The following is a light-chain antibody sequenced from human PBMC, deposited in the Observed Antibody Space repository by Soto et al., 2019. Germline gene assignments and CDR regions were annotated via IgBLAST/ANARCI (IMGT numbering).Light chain of an antibody. Sequence: EVVLTKSPATLSLSPGESATLSGRASQNVGHKLSWYQQTPCQAPRLLIYPASDRATGIPARFRGSGSDTDFPLTITSVEPEDFAVYSCQQRSRCPRDTFGQGTKLEIK. J-gene: IGKJ2*01. CDR1: QNVGHK. V-gene: IGKV3-11*01. CDR2: PAS. CDR3: QQRSRCPRDT.